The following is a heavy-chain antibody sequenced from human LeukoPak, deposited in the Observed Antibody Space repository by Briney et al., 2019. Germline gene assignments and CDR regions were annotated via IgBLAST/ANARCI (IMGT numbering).Heavy chain of an antibody. Sequence: GGSLRLSCAASGFTFSSYSMNWVRQAPGKGLEWVSYISSSSSTIYYADSVKGRFTISRDNAKNSLYLQVNSLRAEDTAVYYCARGDNNWFDPWGQGTLVTVSS. CDR2: ISSSSSTI. CDR1: GFTFSSYS. D-gene: IGHD3-9*01. J-gene: IGHJ5*02. V-gene: IGHV3-48*01. CDR3: ARGDNNWFDP.